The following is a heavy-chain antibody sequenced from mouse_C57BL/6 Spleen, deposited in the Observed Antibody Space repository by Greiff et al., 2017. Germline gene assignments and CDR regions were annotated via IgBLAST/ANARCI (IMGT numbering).Heavy chain of an antibody. CDR2: IDPENGDT. CDR3: TTSVWFAY. V-gene: IGHV14-4*01. J-gene: IGHJ3*01. CDR1: GFNIKDGY. Sequence: EVKLVESGAELVRPGASVKLSCTASGFNIKDGYMHWVKQRPEQGLEWIGWIDPENGDTEYASKFQGKATITADTSSNTAYLQLSSLTSEDTAVYYCTTSVWFAYWGQGTLVTVSA.